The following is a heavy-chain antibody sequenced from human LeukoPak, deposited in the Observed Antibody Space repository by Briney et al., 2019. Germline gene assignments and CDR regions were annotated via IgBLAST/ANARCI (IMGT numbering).Heavy chain of an antibody. J-gene: IGHJ4*02. CDR2: IHSSGGST. CDR3: AKVPPSYCSSDSCRIDY. V-gene: IGHV3-23*01. D-gene: IGHD2-15*01. Sequence: GGSLRLSCAASGFTVNTNYMTWVRQAPGRGLEWVSTIHSSGGSTYYEDSVRGRFTISRDNSKSTLYLQMSSLRAEDTAVYYCAKVPPSYCSSDSCRIDYWGQGTLVTVSS. CDR1: GFTVNTNY.